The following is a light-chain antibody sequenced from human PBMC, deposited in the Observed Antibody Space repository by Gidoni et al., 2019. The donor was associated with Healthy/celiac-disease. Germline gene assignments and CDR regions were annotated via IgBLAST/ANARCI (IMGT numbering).Light chain of an antibody. CDR2: GNS. V-gene: IGLV1-40*01. J-gene: IGLJ2*01. CDR3: QAYGSCLSI. CDR1: SSNIGAGYD. Sequence: QSVLTQPPLVSGAPGQRVTIACTGSSSNIGAGYDVHWYQQLPGTAPKLLIYGNSKRPSGVPDSFYGSNSGTSASLAITGLQAEDEAYYYCQAYGSCLSIFGGGTKLTVL.